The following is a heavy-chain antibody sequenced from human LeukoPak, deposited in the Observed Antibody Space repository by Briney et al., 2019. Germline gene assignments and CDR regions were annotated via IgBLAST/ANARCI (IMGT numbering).Heavy chain of an antibody. CDR2: IYYSGST. CDR3: ARIVPYNYGYVDY. V-gene: IGHV4-59*01. D-gene: IGHD5-18*01. CDR1: GGFISSYY. J-gene: IGHJ4*02. Sequence: SETLSLTCTVSGGFISSYYWSWIRQPPGKGLEWIGYIYYSGSTNYNPSLKSRVTISLDTSENQFSLKLSSVTAADTAVYYCARIVPYNYGYVDYWGQGTLVTVSS.